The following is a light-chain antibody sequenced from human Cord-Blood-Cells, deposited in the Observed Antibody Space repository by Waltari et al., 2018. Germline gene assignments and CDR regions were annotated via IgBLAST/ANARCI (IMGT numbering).Light chain of an antibody. CDR1: QSVSSY. Sequence: VLTPSPATSSSSPEEIATISCRASQSVSSYLDWYQQKPGQAPRLLIYDASNMATGIPARFSGSGSGTDFTLTISSLEPEDFAVYYCQQRCNWPLTFGGGTKVEIK. CDR2: DAS. CDR3: QQRCNWPLT. J-gene: IGKJ4*01. V-gene: IGKV3-11*01.